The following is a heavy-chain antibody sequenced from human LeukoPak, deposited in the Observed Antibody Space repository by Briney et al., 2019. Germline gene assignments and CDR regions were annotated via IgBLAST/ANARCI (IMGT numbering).Heavy chain of an antibody. CDR1: GYTFTAYY. CDR3: AREGCSSTSCYTRSAFDI. CDR2: INPNSGGS. V-gene: IGHV1-2*02. J-gene: IGHJ3*02. Sequence: ASVKVSCKASGYTFTAYYMHWVRQSPGQGFESMVWINPNSGGSNYAQKFQGRVTMTRDTSISTAYMELSRLRSDDTAVYYCAREGCSSTSCYTRSAFDIWGQGTMVTVSS. D-gene: IGHD2-2*02.